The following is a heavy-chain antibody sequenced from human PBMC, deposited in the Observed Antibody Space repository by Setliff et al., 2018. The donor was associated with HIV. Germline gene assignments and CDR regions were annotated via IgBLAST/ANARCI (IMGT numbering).Heavy chain of an antibody. D-gene: IGHD2-8*01. Sequence: SETLSLTCTVSDDSISSYYWSWIRQPPGKGLEWIGYIYYTGTTKYNPSLKSRVAISIDTSKNQFSLKLNSVTAADTAVYYCARRGRDGVFIMFATGFDPWGQGALVTVSS. CDR3: ARRGRDGVFIMFATGFDP. V-gene: IGHV4-59*08. CDR1: DDSISSYY. J-gene: IGHJ5*02. CDR2: IYYTGTT.